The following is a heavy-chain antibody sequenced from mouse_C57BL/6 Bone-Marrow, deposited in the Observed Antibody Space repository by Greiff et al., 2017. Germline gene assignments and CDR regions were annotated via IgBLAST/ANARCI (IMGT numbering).Heavy chain of an antibody. CDR1: GFSFTSYG. V-gene: IGHV2-3*01. J-gene: IGHJ1*03. CDR2: IWGDGST. Sequence: QVQLKQSGPGLVAPSQCLSITCTVSGFSFTSYGVSWVRQPPGKGLEWLGVIWGDGSTNYHSALISRLSISKDNSKSQVFLKLNSLQTDDTATYYCAFTTVVPAYWYFDVWGTGTTVTVSS. D-gene: IGHD1-1*01. CDR3: AFTTVVPAYWYFDV.